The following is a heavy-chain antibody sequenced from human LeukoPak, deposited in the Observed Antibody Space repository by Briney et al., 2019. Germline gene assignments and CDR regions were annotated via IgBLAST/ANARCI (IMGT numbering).Heavy chain of an antibody. V-gene: IGHV3-48*03. CDR1: GFTFSSYE. CDR3: VRDQDGFYYDSRGYYHHDAFDI. CDR2: ISSSGSTI. J-gene: IGHJ3*02. D-gene: IGHD3-22*01. Sequence: GGSLRLSCAASGFTFSSYEMNWVRQAPGKGLEWVSYISSSGSTIYYADSVKGRFTISRDNAKSTLFLQMHSLRAEDTAVYYCVRDQDGFYYDSRGYYHHDAFDIWGQGTMVTVSS.